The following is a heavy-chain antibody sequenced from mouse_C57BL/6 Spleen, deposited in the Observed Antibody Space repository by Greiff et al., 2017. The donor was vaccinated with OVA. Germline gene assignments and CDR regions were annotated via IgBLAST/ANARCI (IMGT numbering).Heavy chain of an antibody. D-gene: IGHD1-1*01. Sequence: VQLQQSGPELVKPGASVKISCKASGYTFTDYYLNWVKQSHGKSLEWIGDINPNNGGTIYNQKFKGKATLTVDKSSSTAYMELRSLTSEDSAVYYCASHYGLDYWGQGTTLTVSS. CDR1: GYTFTDYY. V-gene: IGHV1-26*01. J-gene: IGHJ2*01. CDR3: ASHYGLDY. CDR2: INPNNGGT.